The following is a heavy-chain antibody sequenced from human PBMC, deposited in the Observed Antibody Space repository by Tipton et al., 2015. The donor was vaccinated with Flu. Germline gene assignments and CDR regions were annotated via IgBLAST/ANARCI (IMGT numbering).Heavy chain of an antibody. V-gene: IGHV4-38-2*01. D-gene: IGHD3-10*01. Sequence: QLVQSGGGLVQPGGSLRLSCAASGFTFSSYWMSWVRQAPGKGLEWIGSIYHSGSTYYNPSLKSRVTISVDTSKNQFSLKLRSVTAADTAVYYCARRGLFPSRYFDYWGRGTLVTVSS. J-gene: IGHJ4*02. CDR3: ARRGLFPSRYFDY. CDR2: IYHSGST. CDR1: GFTFSSYW.